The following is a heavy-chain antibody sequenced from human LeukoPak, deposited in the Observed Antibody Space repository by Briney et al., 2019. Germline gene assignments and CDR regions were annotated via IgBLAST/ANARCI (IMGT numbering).Heavy chain of an antibody. CDR1: GFSLSTRGVG. CDR2: IYRNDDN. CDR3: AHYGDYRFMYYFDY. V-gene: IGHV2-5*01. J-gene: IGHJ4*02. D-gene: IGHD4-17*01. Sequence: SGPTLVHPPPTLTLTCTFSGFSLSTRGVGVGWIRQPPGKALERLPLIYRNDDNRYSPSLKSRLTITKDTSKNQVVLKMTNMDPVDTATYYCAHYGDYRFMYYFDYWGQGTLVTVSS.